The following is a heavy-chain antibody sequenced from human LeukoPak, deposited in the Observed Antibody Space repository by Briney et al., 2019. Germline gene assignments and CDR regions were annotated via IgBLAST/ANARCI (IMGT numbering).Heavy chain of an antibody. Sequence: KSSETLSLTCAVYGGSFSDYSWSWIRQPPGKGLEWIGEINHTGGTNYNPSLKSRVTISVDTSKNQFSLKLTSVTAADTAVYYCARVDGSCSGGSCPSGNWFDPWGQGTLVTVSS. D-gene: IGHD2-15*01. J-gene: IGHJ5*02. V-gene: IGHV4-34*01. CDR1: GGSFSDYS. CDR3: ARVDGSCSGGSCPSGNWFDP. CDR2: INHTGGT.